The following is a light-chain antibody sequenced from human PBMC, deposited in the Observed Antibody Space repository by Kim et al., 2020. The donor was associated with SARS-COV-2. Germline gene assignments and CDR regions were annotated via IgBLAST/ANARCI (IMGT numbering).Light chain of an antibody. J-gene: IGKJ2*01. CDR1: QSVSSN. V-gene: IGKV3-15*01. CDR3: QQYNNWPYT. Sequence: SVSAGERATLSCRASQSVSSNFAWYQQKPGQAPRLLIYGASTRATGIPSRFSGSGSGTEFTLTISSLQSEDFAVYSCQQYNNWPYTFGQGTKLEIK. CDR2: GAS.